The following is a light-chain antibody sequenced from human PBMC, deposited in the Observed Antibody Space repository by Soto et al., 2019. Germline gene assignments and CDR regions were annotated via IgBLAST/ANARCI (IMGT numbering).Light chain of an antibody. Sequence: DIVMTQSPLSLPVTPGEPASISCRSSQSLLHSNGYNYLDWYLQKPGQSPQLLIYLGSNRSSGVPDRFSGSGSGPDFTLKISRVEAEDVGFYYCMQTLQPPWTLGQGTKVDIK. CDR2: LGS. V-gene: IGKV2-28*01. J-gene: IGKJ1*01. CDR1: QSLLHSNGYNY. CDR3: MQTLQPPWT.